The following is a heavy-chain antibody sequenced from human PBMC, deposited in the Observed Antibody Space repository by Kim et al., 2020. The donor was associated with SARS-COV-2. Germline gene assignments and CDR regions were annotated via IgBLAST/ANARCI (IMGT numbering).Heavy chain of an antibody. CDR1: GGSFSGYY. CDR2: INHSGST. J-gene: IGHJ6*02. CDR3: ATTYSSSLYGMDV. V-gene: IGHV4-34*01. Sequence: SETLSLTCAVYGGSFSGYYWSWIRQPPGKGLEWIGEINHSGSTNYNPSLKSRVTISVDTSKNQFSLKLSSVTAADTAVYYCATTYSSSLYGMDVWGQGTTVTVSS. D-gene: IGHD6-13*01.